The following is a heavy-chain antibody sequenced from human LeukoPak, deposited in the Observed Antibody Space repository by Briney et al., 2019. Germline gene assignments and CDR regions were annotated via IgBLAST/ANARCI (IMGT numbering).Heavy chain of an antibody. D-gene: IGHD1-26*01. CDR2: IDSYGTTI. Sequence: PGWSLRLSCAASGFSLSDYYMGWIRQAPGKGLEWVAYIDSYGTTIYYADSVKGRFTISRDSTKNSLYLQMNSLRVEDTAVYYCARMVGATWFYAFDIWGQGTMVTVSS. CDR1: GFSLSDYY. J-gene: IGHJ3*02. CDR3: ARMVGATWFYAFDI. V-gene: IGHV3-11*01.